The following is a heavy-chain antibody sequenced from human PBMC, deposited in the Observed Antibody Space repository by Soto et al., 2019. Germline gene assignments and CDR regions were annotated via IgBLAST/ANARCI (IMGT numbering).Heavy chain of an antibody. Sequence: RGESLKISCKGSGYSFTSYWIGWVRQMPGKGLEWMGIIYPGDSDTRYSPSFQGQVTISADKSISTAYLQWSSLKASDTAMYYCARLAYYDLWSGYSGYYYGMDVWGQGTTATVSS. D-gene: IGHD3-3*01. V-gene: IGHV5-51*01. J-gene: IGHJ6*02. CDR1: GYSFTSYW. CDR2: IYPGDSDT. CDR3: ARLAYYDLWSGYSGYYYGMDV.